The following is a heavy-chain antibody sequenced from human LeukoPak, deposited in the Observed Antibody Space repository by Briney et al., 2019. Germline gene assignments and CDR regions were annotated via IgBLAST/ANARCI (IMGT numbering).Heavy chain of an antibody. CDR2: IWYDGSDK. V-gene: IGHV3-33*01. Sequence: HPGRSLRLSCAASGFAFNTYGMHWVRQAPDKGLEWVAVIWYDGSDKYYADSVKGRFTISRDNSKNTLYLRMNSLRAEDTAVYYCARDERACYFDYWGQGTLVTVSS. CDR3: ARDERACYFDY. CDR1: GFAFNTYG. J-gene: IGHJ4*02.